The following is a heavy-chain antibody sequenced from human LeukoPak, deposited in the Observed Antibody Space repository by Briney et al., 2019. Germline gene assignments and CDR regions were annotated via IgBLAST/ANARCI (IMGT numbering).Heavy chain of an antibody. D-gene: IGHD1-20*01. Sequence: PSETLSLTCTVSGGSISSGDYYWSWIRQPPGKGLEWIGYIYYSGSTYYNPSLKSRVTISVDTSKNQFSLKLSSVTAADTAVYYCARGEHNWNDPGWFDPWGQGTLVTVSS. CDR2: IYYSGST. CDR3: ARGEHNWNDPGWFDP. CDR1: GGSISSGDYY. V-gene: IGHV4-30-4*01. J-gene: IGHJ5*02.